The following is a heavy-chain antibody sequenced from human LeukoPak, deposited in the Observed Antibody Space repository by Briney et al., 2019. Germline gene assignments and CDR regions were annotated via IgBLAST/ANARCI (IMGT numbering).Heavy chain of an antibody. CDR1: GGSISSYY. Sequence: KSSETLSLTCTVSGGSISSYYWSWIRQPPGKGLEWIGYIYYSGSTNYNPSLKSRVTISVDTSKNQFSLKLSSVTAADTAVYYCARAQENIVVVTTSHYFDYWGQGTLVTVSS. J-gene: IGHJ4*02. D-gene: IGHD2-21*02. V-gene: IGHV4-59*12. CDR2: IYYSGST. CDR3: ARAQENIVVVTTSHYFDY.